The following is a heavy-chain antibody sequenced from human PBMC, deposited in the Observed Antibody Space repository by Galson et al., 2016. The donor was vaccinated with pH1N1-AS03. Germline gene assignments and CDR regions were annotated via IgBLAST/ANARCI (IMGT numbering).Heavy chain of an antibody. V-gene: IGHV3-33*01. J-gene: IGHJ3*02. Sequence: SLRLSCAASGFTFNTYGMHWVRQAPGKGLEWVAVIWFDGSNTYYTDSVEGRFTISRDNSKNTLYLQMNSLRVEDTAVYSCARGPGYSYSLGAFDIWGQGTMVTVSS. CDR3: ARGPGYSYSLGAFDI. CDR1: GFTFNTYG. D-gene: IGHD5-18*01. CDR2: IWFDGSNT.